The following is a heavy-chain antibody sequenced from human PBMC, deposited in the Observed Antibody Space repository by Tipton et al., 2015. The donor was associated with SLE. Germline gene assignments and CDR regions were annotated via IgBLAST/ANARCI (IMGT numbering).Heavy chain of an antibody. D-gene: IGHD3-10*01. J-gene: IGHJ4*02. CDR3: ATRMGVRGVITDY. V-gene: IGHV4-34*01. CDR1: GGSFSGYY. Sequence: TLSLTCAVYGGSFSGYYWSWIRQPPGKGLEWIGSIYHSGSTYYNPSLKSRVTISVDTSKNQFSLKLSSVTAADTAVYYCATRMGVRGVITDYWGQGTLVTVSS. CDR2: IYHSGST.